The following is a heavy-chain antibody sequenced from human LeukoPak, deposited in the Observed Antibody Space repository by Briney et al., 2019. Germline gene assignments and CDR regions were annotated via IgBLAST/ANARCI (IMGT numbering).Heavy chain of an antibody. V-gene: IGHV3-30*02. CDR2: IRYDGSNK. CDR1: GFTFSSYG. CDR3: ARDQGGRDYDFWSGYLGTLDY. J-gene: IGHJ4*02. Sequence: GGSLRLSCAASGFTFSSYGMHWVRQAPGKGLEWVAFIRYDGSNKYYADSVKGRFTISRDNSKNTLYLQMNSLRAEDTAVYYCARDQGGRDYDFWSGYLGTLDYWGQGTLVTVSS. D-gene: IGHD3-3*01.